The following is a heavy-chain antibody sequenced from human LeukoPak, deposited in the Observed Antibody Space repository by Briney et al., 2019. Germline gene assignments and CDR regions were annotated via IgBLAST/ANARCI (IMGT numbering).Heavy chain of an antibody. CDR2: IYHSGST. V-gene: IGHV4-30-2*01. CDR1: GGSISSGGYS. J-gene: IGHJ4*02. D-gene: IGHD6-6*01. CDR3: ARIEYSSSPGTFDY. Sequence: SETLSLTCAVSGGSISSGGYSWSWIRQPPGKGLEWIGYIYHSGSTYYNPSLKSRVTISVDRSKNQFSLKLSSVTAADTAVYYCARIEYSSSPGTFDYWGQGTLVTVSS.